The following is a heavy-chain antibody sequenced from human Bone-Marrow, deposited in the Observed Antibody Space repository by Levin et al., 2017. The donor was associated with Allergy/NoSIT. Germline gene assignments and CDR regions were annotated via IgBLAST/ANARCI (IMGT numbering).Heavy chain of an antibody. D-gene: IGHD6-13*01. CDR3: AKVDSSSWNPPEYYFDC. CDR1: GDSLTSHY. J-gene: IGHJ4*02. Sequence: PSETLSLTCTVSGDSLTSHYWSWIRQSPGKGLEWIGFIYYGGRTNYNPSLKSRVRISVDTSKNQFPLRLATVTAADTAVNYCAKVDSSSWNPPEYYFDCWGQGALVAVSS. CDR2: IYYGGRT. V-gene: IGHV4-59*11.